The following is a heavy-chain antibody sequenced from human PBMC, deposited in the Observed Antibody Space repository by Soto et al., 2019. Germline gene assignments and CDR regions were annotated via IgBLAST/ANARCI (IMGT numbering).Heavy chain of an antibody. V-gene: IGHV5-10-1*01. D-gene: IGHD1-26*01. J-gene: IGHJ5*02. Sequence: PGESLKISCNGSGYSFTSYWISWGRQMPGKGLEWMGRIDPSDSYTNYSPSFQGHVTISADKSISTAYLQWSSLKASDTAMYYCARHQVGATGWFDPWGQGTLVTV. CDR1: GYSFTSYW. CDR2: IDPSDSYT. CDR3: ARHQVGATGWFDP.